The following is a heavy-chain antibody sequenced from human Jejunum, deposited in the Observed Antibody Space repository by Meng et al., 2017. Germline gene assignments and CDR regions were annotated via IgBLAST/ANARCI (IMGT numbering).Heavy chain of an antibody. Sequence: QVQLVQSGAEVKKPGASVKVSCKATGYAFNDYYLHWVRQAPGQGLEWMGWINPKNGGNFYTRKFQGWVTMTRDTSISTVYMELSRLKSDDTAVYYCARHICDRGAHCNFDSWGQGTLVTVSS. CDR3: ARHICDRGAHCNFDS. J-gene: IGHJ4*02. D-gene: IGHD2/OR15-2a*01. CDR1: GYAFNDYY. CDR2: INPKNGGN. V-gene: IGHV1-2*04.